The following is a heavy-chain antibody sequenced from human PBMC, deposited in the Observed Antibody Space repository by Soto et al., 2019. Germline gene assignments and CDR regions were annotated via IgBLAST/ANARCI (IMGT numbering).Heavy chain of an antibody. CDR3: AGGLYGDYVWNYYYFYDMDV. J-gene: IGHJ6*02. CDR2: IYYSGST. V-gene: IGHV4-61*01. Sequence: PSETLSLTCTVSGGSVSSCSYYWSWIRQPPGKGLEWIGYIYYSGSTNYNPSLKSRVTISVDTSKNQFSLKLSSVTAAETAVYYCAGGLYGDYVWNYYYFYDMDVWGHGTPVTV. CDR1: GGSVSSCSYY. D-gene: IGHD4-17*01.